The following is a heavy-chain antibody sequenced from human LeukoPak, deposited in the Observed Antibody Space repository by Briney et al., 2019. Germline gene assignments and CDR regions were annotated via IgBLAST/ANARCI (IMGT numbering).Heavy chain of an antibody. CDR3: ARVRRWLQSGGDY. Sequence: ASVKVSCKSSGYTFTSYDINWVRQATGQGREWMGWMNPNSGNTGYAQKFQGRVTMTRNTSISTAYMELSSLRSEDTAVYYCARVRRWLQSGGDYWGQGTLVTVSS. D-gene: IGHD5-24*01. V-gene: IGHV1-8*01. CDR2: MNPNSGNT. CDR1: GYTFTSYD. J-gene: IGHJ4*02.